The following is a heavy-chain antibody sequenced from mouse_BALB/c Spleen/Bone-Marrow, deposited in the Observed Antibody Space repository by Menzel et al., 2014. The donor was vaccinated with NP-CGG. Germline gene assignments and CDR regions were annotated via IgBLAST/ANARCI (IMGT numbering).Heavy chain of an antibody. Sequence: EVKLVESGTVLARPGASVKMSCKASGYTFTSYWMHWVKQRPGQGLEWIGAIYPGNSDTSYNQKFKGKAKLTAVTSTSTAYMELSSLTNEDSAVYYCTRYPYYYGSRNYYAMDYWGQGTLVTVSS. D-gene: IGHD1-1*01. V-gene: IGHV1-5*01. J-gene: IGHJ4*01. CDR1: GYTFTSYW. CDR2: IYPGNSDT. CDR3: TRYPYYYGSRNYYAMDY.